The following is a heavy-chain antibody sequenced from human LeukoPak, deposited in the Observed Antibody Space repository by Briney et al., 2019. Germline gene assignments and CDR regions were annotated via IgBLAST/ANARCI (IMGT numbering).Heavy chain of an antibody. Sequence: SETLSLTCTVSGGSISSHYWSWIRQPPGKGLEWIGYIYYSGSTNYNPSLKSRVTMSADTSKNQSSLKLSSVTAADTAVYYCARGGWSLDFWGRGTLVTISS. D-gene: IGHD6-19*01. CDR1: GGSISSHY. CDR3: ARGGWSLDF. CDR2: IYYSGST. J-gene: IGHJ4*02. V-gene: IGHV4-59*11.